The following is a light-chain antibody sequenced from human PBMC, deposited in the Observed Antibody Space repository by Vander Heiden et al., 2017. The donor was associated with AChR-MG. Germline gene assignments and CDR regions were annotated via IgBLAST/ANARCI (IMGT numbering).Light chain of an antibody. CDR2: FDD. V-gene: IGLV1-44*01. CDR1: SSNIGSDA. J-gene: IGLJ3*02. Sequence: QSVLAQPPSASVTPGQSVTISRSRSSSNIGSDAVNWYQRLQGSAPKLLIYFDDQRPSWVPDRFSGSKYGTSASLAISELQSEDEADYYCASWDDSLNGSVFGGGTKVTVL. CDR3: ASWDDSLNGSV.